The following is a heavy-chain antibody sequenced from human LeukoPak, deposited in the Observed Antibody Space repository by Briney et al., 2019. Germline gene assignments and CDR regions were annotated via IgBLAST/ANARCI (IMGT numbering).Heavy chain of an antibody. D-gene: IGHD3-3*02. CDR1: GFTFDDYG. V-gene: IGHV3-20*04. J-gene: IGHJ4*02. CDR3: ATGAGWPSFFFDY. Sequence: GGSLRLSCAASGFTFDDYGMSWVRQAPGKGLEWVSGINWNGGSTGYADSAKGRFTISRDNSKNTLYLQMNSLRAEDTAVYYCATGAGWPSFFFDYWGQGTLVTVSS. CDR2: INWNGGST.